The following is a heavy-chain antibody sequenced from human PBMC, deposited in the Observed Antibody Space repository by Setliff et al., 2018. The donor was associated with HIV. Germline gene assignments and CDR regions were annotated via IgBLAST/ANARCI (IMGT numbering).Heavy chain of an antibody. J-gene: IGHJ4*02. V-gene: IGHV1-46*01. CDR2: INPSGGKR. CDR1: GYTFTNYF. D-gene: IGHD1-1*01. Sequence: GASVKVSCKASGYTFTNYFVHWVRQAPGQGLEWMGMINPSGGKRSFAQKFQGRITVATATSTATSTGTVYMELSSLRSEDTAVYYCAREAPDDHFDHWGQGTLVTVSS. CDR3: AREAPDDHFDH.